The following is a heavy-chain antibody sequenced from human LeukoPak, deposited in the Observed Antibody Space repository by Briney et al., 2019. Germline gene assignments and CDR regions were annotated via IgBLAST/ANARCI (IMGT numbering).Heavy chain of an antibody. J-gene: IGHJ4*02. V-gene: IGHV3-74*01. Sequence: GGSLRLSCAASGFTFSNYWMHWVRHAPGKGLVWVSRINSDGSRTTYADSVKGRFTISRDNAKNTLYLQMNSLRAEDTAVYYCARDGYSSSFYFDYWGQGTLVTVSS. D-gene: IGHD6-6*01. CDR2: INSDGSRT. CDR1: GFTFSNYW. CDR3: ARDGYSSSFYFDY.